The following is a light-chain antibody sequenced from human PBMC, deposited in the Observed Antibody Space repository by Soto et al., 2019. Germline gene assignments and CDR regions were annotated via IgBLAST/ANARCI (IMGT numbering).Light chain of an antibody. J-gene: IGKJ5*01. CDR2: DAS. CDR3: QQRSNGPPVT. Sequence: EIVLTQSPATLSLSPGERATLSCRASQSVSSYLAWYQQKPGQAPRLLIYDASNRATGIPARFSGSGSGTDFTLTISSLEPEDFAVYYCQQRSNGPPVTFGQGTRLKIK. V-gene: IGKV3-11*01. CDR1: QSVSSY.